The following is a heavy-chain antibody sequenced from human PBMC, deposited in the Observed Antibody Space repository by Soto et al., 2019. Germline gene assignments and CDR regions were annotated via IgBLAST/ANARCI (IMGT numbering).Heavy chain of an antibody. V-gene: IGHV3-48*02. CDR3: ARAGYRSVDY. J-gene: IGHJ4*02. Sequence: EVQLVESGGGLVQPGGSLRLSCAASGSTFSSYSMNWVRQAPGKGLEWVSYISSSGSTIYYADSVRGRFTISRDNAKNSLYLHMNSLRDEDTAVYYCARAGYRSVDYWGQGTLVTVSS. CDR1: GSTFSSYS. D-gene: IGHD3-3*01. CDR2: ISSSGSTI.